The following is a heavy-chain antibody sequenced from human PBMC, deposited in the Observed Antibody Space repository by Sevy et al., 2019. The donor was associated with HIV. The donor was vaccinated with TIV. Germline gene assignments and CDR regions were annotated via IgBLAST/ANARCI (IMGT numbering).Heavy chain of an antibody. J-gene: IGHJ6*02. D-gene: IGHD1-1*01. CDR2: ISYDGSNK. CDR3: ARDTTYHDYYYYYGMDV. Sequence: GGSLRLSCAASGFKFSTNAMHWVRQAPGKGLEWVAVISYDGSNKYYADSVKGRFTISRDNSKNTLSLQMNSLRAEDTAGYYCARDTTYHDYYYYYGMDVWGQGTTVTVSS. V-gene: IGHV3-30-3*01. CDR1: GFKFSTNA.